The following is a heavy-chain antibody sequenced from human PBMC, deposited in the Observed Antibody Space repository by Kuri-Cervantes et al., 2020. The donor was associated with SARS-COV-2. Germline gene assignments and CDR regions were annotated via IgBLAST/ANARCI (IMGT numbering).Heavy chain of an antibody. V-gene: IGHV3-53*01. Sequence: GESLKISCAASGFTVSSNYMSWVRQAPGKGLEWVSVIYSCGSTYYADSVKGRFTISRDNSKNTLYLQMNSLRAEDTAVYYCAKGPLRMTTVTHSGMDVWGKGTTVTVSS. CDR3: AKGPLRMTTVTHSGMDV. J-gene: IGHJ6*03. D-gene: IGHD4-17*01. CDR1: GFTVSSNY. CDR2: IYSCGST.